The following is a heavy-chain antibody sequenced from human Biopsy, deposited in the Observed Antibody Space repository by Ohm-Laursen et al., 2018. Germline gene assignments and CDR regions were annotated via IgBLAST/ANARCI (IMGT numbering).Heavy chain of an antibody. CDR2: IVPILGTV. CDR3: ATDADGYYTEFDF. CDR1: GGPFNNHA. Sequence: SVKVSCKASGGPFNNHAFSWVRQAPGQGLEWLGRIVPILGTVNYAQRFQGRVALTADKSTGTTYMELNRLISDDTAVYYCATDADGYYTEFDFWGQGTLITVSS. D-gene: IGHD5-24*01. V-gene: IGHV1-69*04. J-gene: IGHJ4*02.